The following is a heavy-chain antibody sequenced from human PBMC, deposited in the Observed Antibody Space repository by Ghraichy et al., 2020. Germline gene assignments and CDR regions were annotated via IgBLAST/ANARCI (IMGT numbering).Heavy chain of an antibody. Sequence: GSLRLSCAVYGGSFSGYYWSWIRQPPGKGLEWIGEINHSGSTNYNPSLKSRVTISVDTSKNQFSLKLSSVTAADTAVYYCARFFGAAGSLWGQGTLVTVSS. CDR3: ARFFGAAGSL. J-gene: IGHJ4*02. CDR1: GGSFSGYY. CDR2: INHSGST. V-gene: IGHV4-34*01. D-gene: IGHD6-13*01.